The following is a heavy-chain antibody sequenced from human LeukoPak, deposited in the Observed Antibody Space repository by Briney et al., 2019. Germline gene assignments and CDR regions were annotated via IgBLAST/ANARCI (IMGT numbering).Heavy chain of an antibody. CDR1: GFTFSTYN. D-gene: IGHD2-8*01. CDR3: AKDSHNGYFDY. Sequence: GGSLRLSCEASGFTFSTYNMNWVRQAPGKRLEWVSSITSSSSYAFYADSVKGRFTISKDTSKNTLYLQVNSLTAGDTAVYYCAKDSHNGYFDYWGQGTLVTVSS. J-gene: IGHJ4*02. CDR2: ITSSSSYA. V-gene: IGHV3-21*04.